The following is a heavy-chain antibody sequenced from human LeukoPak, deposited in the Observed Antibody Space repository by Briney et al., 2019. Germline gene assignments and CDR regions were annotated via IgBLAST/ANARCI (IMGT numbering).Heavy chain of an antibody. CDR2: MDPNSGNT. V-gene: IGHV1-8*03. Sequence: ASVKVSCKAAGYTFTSYDINWVRQATGQGLEWMGWMDPNSGNTAYAQKFQGRVTITRNTSISTAYMELSSLRSEDTAIYYCAREDYYDSGSSDYWGQGTLVTVSS. CDR1: GYTFTSYD. J-gene: IGHJ4*02. CDR3: AREDYYDSGSSDY. D-gene: IGHD3-22*01.